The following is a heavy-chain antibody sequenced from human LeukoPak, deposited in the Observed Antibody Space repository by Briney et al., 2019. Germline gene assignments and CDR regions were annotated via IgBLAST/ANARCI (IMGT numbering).Heavy chain of an antibody. V-gene: IGHV4-4*07. CDR3: GRVRGITSMAYFHY. Sequence: PSETLSLSCTVSGASISNYYWIWIRQPAGKGLEWIGLIYTSGNTNYNPSLKSRVTMSVDTSKNKFFLKLNTVTAADTAVYYCGRVRGITSMAYFHYWAEGTLVSVP. J-gene: IGHJ4*02. CDR1: GASISNYY. D-gene: IGHD2/OR15-2a*01. CDR2: IYTSGNT.